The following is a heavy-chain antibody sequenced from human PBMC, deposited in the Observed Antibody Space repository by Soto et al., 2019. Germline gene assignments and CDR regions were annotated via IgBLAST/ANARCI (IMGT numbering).Heavy chain of an antibody. CDR2: ISYDGSNK. J-gene: IGHJ4*02. CDR1: GFTFSSYG. V-gene: IGHV3-30*18. D-gene: IGHD3-22*01. CDR3: AKAADVLSSGYLDY. Sequence: PWGSLRLSCSASGFTFSSYGMHWFRQAPGKGLEWVAVISYDGSNKYYADSVKGRFTISRDNSKNTLYLQMNSLRAEDTAVYYCAKAADVLSSGYLDYWGQGTLVTV.